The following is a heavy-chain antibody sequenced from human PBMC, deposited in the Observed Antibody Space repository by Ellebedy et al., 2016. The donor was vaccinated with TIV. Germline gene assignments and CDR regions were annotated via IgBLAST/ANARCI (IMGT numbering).Heavy chain of an antibody. J-gene: IGHJ3*02. Sequence: PGGSLRLSCAASGFIFSSYGMHRVRQAPGKGLEWVAGLSYDGSNKYYADSVKGRFTISRDNSKNTLYLKMNSLRAEDTAEYYCAKVRLGSYGGIVHLDAFDIWGQGTMVTVSS. D-gene: IGHD4-23*01. V-gene: IGHV3-30*18. CDR2: LSYDGSNK. CDR3: AKVRLGSYGGIVHLDAFDI. CDR1: GFIFSSYG.